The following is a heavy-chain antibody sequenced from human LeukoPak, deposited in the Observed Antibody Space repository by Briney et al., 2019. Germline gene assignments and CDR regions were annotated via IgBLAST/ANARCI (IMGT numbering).Heavy chain of an antibody. CDR2: MNPNSGNT. V-gene: IGHV1-8*01. CDR3: ARGDSSSLGFDY. Sequence: ASVKVSCKASGYTFTSYDINWVRRATGQGLEWMGWMNPNSGNTGYAQKFQGRVTMTRNTSISTAYMELSSLRSEDTAVYYCARGDSSSLGFDYWGQGTLVTVSS. J-gene: IGHJ4*02. CDR1: GYTFTSYD. D-gene: IGHD6-6*01.